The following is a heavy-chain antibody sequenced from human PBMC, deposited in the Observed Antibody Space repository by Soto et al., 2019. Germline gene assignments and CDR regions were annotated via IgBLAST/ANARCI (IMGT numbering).Heavy chain of an antibody. CDR3: ARKPRSVLRAFDI. CDR2: MYHSGST. Sequence: PSETLSLTCAVSGGSISSGGYSWSWIRQPPGKGLEWIGYMYHSGSTYYNPSLKSRVTMSVDKSKNQFSLKLSSVTAADTAVYYCARKPRSVLRAFDIWGQGTMVTVSS. J-gene: IGHJ3*02. V-gene: IGHV4-30-2*01. CDR1: GGSISSGGYS. D-gene: IGHD2-15*01.